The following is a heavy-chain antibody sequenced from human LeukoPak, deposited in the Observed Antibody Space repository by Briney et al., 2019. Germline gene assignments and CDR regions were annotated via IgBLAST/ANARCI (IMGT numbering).Heavy chain of an antibody. J-gene: IGHJ5*02. CDR2: INPNSSGT. V-gene: IGHV1-2*02. D-gene: IGHD5-18*01. Sequence: ASVKVSCKASGYTFTGYYLHWVRQAPGQGLEWMGWINPNSSGTNYAQKFQGRVTMTRDTSISTAYMELSRLRSDDTAVYYCAKGGFSYPNWFDPWGQGTLVTVSS. CDR1: GYTFTGYY. CDR3: AKGGFSYPNWFDP.